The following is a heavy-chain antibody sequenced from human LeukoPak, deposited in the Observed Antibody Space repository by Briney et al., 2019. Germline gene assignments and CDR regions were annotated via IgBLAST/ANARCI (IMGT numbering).Heavy chain of an antibody. CDR3: ARTYRGNLDAFDI. V-gene: IGHV4-28*05. CDR1: GYSISSSNW. Sequence: SDTLSLTCAVSGYSISSSNWWGWIRQSPGKGLEWIGYIYFSGSIYYNPSLKSRVTMSVDTSKNQFSLKLTSVTAVDTAVYYCARTYRGNLDAFDIWGQGTMVTVSS. D-gene: IGHD1-26*01. CDR2: IYFSGSI. J-gene: IGHJ3*02.